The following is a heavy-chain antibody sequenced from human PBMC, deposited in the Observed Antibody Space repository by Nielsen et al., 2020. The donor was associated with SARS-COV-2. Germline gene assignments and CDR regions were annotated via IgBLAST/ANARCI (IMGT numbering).Heavy chain of an antibody. Sequence: SETLSLTCAVYGGSFSGHYWGWIRQPPGKGLEWIGSIYYSGSTYYNPSLKSRVTISVDTSKNQFSLKLRSVTAADTAVYYCARESRAYSGITMTYYYYYGMDVWGQGTTVTVSS. J-gene: IGHJ6*02. CDR2: IYYSGST. CDR1: GGSFSGHY. D-gene: IGHD3-22*01. V-gene: IGHV4-39*02. CDR3: ARESRAYSGITMTYYYYYGMDV.